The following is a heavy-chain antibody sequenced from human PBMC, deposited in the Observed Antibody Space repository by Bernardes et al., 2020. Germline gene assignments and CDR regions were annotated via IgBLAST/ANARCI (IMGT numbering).Heavy chain of an antibody. CDR1: GGSIGTTNYF. Sequence: SETLSLTCTVSGGSIGTTNYFWAWIRQPPGEGLEWIGSVYYSGSAYYNPSLKSRATVSVDTSKNQFSLELRSVTAADTAVYYCARPDYDSGGYSLPGYFLHWGQGTLVTVSS. D-gene: IGHD3-22*01. CDR3: ARPDYDSGGYSLPGYFLH. J-gene: IGHJ1*01. CDR2: VYYSGSA. V-gene: IGHV4-39*01.